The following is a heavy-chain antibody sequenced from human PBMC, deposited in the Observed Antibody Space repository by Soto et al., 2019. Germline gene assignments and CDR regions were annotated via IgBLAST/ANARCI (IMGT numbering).Heavy chain of an antibody. CDR3: ASSYGSGYRAFDY. CDR2: INPILSMS. J-gene: IGHJ4*02. Sequence: QVQLVQSGAEVKKPGSSVRVSCKASGDTFSFYSINWVRQAPGLRLEWMGRINPILSMSNYAQRCQGRVTVTADNSTSTAYMELSSLRSEDTAMYYCASSYGSGYRAFDYWGQGALVTVS. V-gene: IGHV1-69*02. D-gene: IGHD3-10*01. CDR1: GDTFSFYS.